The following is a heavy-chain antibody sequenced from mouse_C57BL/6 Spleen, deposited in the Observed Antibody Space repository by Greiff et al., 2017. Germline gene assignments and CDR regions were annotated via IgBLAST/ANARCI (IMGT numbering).Heavy chain of an antibody. V-gene: IGHV1-7*01. CDR1: GYTFTSYW. D-gene: IGHD1-1*01. J-gene: IGHJ3*01. CDR2: INPSSGYT. CDR3: ASYYGSSYAWFAY. Sequence: QVQLQQSGAELAKPGASVKLSCKASGYTFTSYWMHWVKQRPGQGLEWIGYINPSSGYTKYNQKFKDKATLTADKSSSTAYMQLSSLTYEDSAFYYCASYYGSSYAWFAYWGQGTLVTVSA.